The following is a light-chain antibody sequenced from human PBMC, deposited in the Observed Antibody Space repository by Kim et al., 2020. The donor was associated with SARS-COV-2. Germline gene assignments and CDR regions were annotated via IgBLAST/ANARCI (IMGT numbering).Light chain of an antibody. Sequence: DVVLTQTPLSLSVTPGQPASISCQSTQSLLHSDGKTCLYWYLQKPGQAPQLLFYEISNRLSGVPDRFSGSGSGTDFTLKISRVEAEDVGIYYCMQGVHLPWTFGQGTKVDIK. CDR2: EIS. J-gene: IGKJ1*01. V-gene: IGKV2-29*02. CDR1: QSLLHSDGKTC. CDR3: MQGVHLPWT.